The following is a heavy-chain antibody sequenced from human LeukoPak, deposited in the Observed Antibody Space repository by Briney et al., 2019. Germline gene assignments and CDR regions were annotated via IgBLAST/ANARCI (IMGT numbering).Heavy chain of an antibody. CDR1: GGSISSYY. J-gene: IGHJ4*02. Sequence: SETLSLTCTVSGGSISSYYWSWVRQPPGKGLEWIGYIYYTGSTDYNPSLKSRVTMSVDTSKNQFSLKLSSVTAADTAVYYCARGQSGYSSGWYEIDYWGQGTLVTVSS. D-gene: IGHD6-19*01. V-gene: IGHV4-59*01. CDR3: ARGQSGYSSGWYEIDY. CDR2: IYYTGST.